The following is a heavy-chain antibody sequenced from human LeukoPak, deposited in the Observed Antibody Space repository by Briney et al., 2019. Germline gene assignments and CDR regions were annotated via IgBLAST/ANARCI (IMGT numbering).Heavy chain of an antibody. D-gene: IGHD5-12*01. CDR3: AKAGGYSSRGIDY. Sequence: GGSLRLSCAASGFTFSSYSMNWVRQAPGKGREWVSGISGNGGSTYYADSAKGRFTISRDNSKNTLYLQINSLRAEDTAVYYCAKAGGYSSRGIDYWGQGTLVTVSS. CDR1: GFTFSSYS. V-gene: IGHV3-23*01. J-gene: IGHJ4*02. CDR2: ISGNGGST.